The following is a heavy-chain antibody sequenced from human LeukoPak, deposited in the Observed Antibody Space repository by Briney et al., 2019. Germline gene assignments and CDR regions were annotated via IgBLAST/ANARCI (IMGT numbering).Heavy chain of an antibody. D-gene: IGHD6-19*01. V-gene: IGHV3-30-3*01. CDR3: AKDERPYSSGSYQGN. CDR2: ISYDGSNK. CDR1: GFTFSSYA. J-gene: IGHJ4*02. Sequence: GGSLRLSCAASGFTFSSYAMHWVRQAPGKGLEWVAVISYDGSNKYYADSVKGRFTISRDNSKNTLYLQMSSLRVEDTAVYYCAKDERPYSSGSYQGNWGQGTLVTVSS.